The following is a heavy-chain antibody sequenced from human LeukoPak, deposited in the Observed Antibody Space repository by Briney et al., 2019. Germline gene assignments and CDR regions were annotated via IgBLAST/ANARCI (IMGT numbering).Heavy chain of an antibody. D-gene: IGHD3-3*01. CDR1: GFTFSSNW. CDR2: INEDGSIT. V-gene: IGHV3-74*01. CDR3: ARDLSYDFWSGYYWPLYGMDV. Sequence: GGSLRLSCAASGFTFSSNWMHWVRQAPGKGLVWVSRINEDGSITNYADSVKGRFTISRDNAKNTLYLQMNSLRAEDTAVYYCARDLSYDFWSGYYWPLYGMDVWGQGTTVTVSS. J-gene: IGHJ6*02.